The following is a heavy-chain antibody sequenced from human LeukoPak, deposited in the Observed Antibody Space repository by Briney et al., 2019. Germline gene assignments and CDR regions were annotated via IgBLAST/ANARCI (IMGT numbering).Heavy chain of an antibody. CDR3: ARERDSSSWYAFDI. J-gene: IGHJ3*02. D-gene: IGHD6-13*01. V-gene: IGHV3-48*02. Sequence: GGSLRLSCAASGFTFSSYSLNWVRQAPGKGLEWVSHISSSSSTIYYGDSVKGRFTISRDNAKNSLYLQMNSMRDEDTAVYYCARERDSSSWYAFDIWGQGTMVTVSS. CDR2: ISSSSSTI. CDR1: GFTFSSYS.